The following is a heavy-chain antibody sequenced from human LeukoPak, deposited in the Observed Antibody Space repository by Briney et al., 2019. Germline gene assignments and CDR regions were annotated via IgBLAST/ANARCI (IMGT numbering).Heavy chain of an antibody. D-gene: IGHD3-3*01. V-gene: IGHV1-46*01. J-gene: IGHJ6*02. CDR3: ASWEYYDFWSGYFDRQTDYGMDV. CDR2: INPSGGST. CDR1: GYTFTSYY. Sequence: ASVKVSCKASGYTFTSYYMHWVRQAPGQGLEWMGIINPSGGSTSYAQKFQGRVTITADESTSTAYMELSSLRSEDTAVYYCASWEYYDFWSGYFDRQTDYGMDVWGQGTTVTVSS.